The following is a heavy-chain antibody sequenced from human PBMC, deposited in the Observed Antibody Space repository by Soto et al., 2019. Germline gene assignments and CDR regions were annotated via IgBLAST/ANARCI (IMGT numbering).Heavy chain of an antibody. V-gene: IGHV1-2*02. CDR3: VRPPGYISDWHYFDL. J-gene: IGHJ4*02. Sequence: QVQLVQSGAEVKKPGASVKVSCEASGYTFTNYYMHRVRQAPGQGFEWMGRISPKSGGTNYAQKFQGRVSMTWDTSLKTAYMELSSLISEDTAVYYCVRPPGYISDWHYFDLWGQGTLVTVSS. D-gene: IGHD2-21*02. CDR2: ISPKSGGT. CDR1: GYTFTNYY.